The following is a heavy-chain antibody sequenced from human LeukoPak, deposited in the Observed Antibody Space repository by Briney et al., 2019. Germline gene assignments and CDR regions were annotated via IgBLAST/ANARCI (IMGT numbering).Heavy chain of an antibody. J-gene: IGHJ4*02. CDR3: ARDWSYCRGDNCFYYFHY. CDR2: TYYRSKWFN. V-gene: IGHV6-1*01. CDR1: GEPVSKGKAA. Sequence: SQTLSLTCAISGEPVSKGKAAWNWIRQSPSRGLEWLGRTYYRSKWFNDYAVSVRGRININADTSKNQFSLQLNSVTPEDTAVYYCARDWSYCRGDNCFYYFHYWGQGTLVTVSS. D-gene: IGHD2-15*01.